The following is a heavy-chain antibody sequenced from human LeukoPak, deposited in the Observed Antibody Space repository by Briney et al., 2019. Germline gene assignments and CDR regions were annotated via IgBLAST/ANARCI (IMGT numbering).Heavy chain of an antibody. Sequence: SETLSLTCSVYRESFSDYYWTWIRQPPGKGLEWIGEIDHSGITNYNPSLKSRVTISGDTSKNQFSLKLSSVTAADTAVYYCAVGGYGTTGYRVGMDYWGQGTLVTVSS. D-gene: IGHD2-8*01. CDR1: RESFSDYY. J-gene: IGHJ4*02. CDR3: AVGGYGTTGYRVGMDY. V-gene: IGHV4-34*01. CDR2: IDHSGIT.